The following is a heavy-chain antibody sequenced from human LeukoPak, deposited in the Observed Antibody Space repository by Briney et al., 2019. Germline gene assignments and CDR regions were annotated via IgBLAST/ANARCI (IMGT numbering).Heavy chain of an antibody. D-gene: IGHD5-24*01. V-gene: IGHV1-2*02. Sequence: ASVKVSCKASGYTFTGYYMHWVRQPRGQGLEGMGWIPHNRCGTNYAQKFQGRVTMTRDTSISTAYVALSRLRSDDTAVYYCARVREMWGQGTLVTVSS. CDR2: IPHNRCGT. J-gene: IGHJ4*02. CDR3: ARVREM. CDR1: GYTFTGYY.